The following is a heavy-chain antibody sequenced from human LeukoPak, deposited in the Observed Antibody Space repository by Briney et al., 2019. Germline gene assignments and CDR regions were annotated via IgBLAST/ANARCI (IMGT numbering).Heavy chain of an antibody. J-gene: IGHJ4*02. Sequence: SETLSLTCTVSGGSISSHYWSWIRQPPGNGLEWIGYFYNSGTTNNNPSLKSRVTILVDTSRTQFSLKLTSVRAADTAVYYCARCVYDFWSEYYFDYWGQGALVTVSS. CDR2: FYNSGTT. D-gene: IGHD3/OR15-3a*01. CDR3: ARCVYDFWSEYYFDY. CDR1: GGSISSHY. V-gene: IGHV4-59*11.